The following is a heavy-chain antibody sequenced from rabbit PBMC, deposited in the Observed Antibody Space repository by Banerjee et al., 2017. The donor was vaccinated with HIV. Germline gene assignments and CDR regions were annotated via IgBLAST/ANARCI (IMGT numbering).Heavy chain of an antibody. CDR1: GFSLSTSYY. Sequence: QEQLEESGGDLVKPEGSLTLTCTASGFSLSTSYYMCWVRQAPGKGLEWIACIYTGNTGRTTYASWAKGRFTISKTSSTTVTLQMTSLTAADTATYFCARDLAGVIGWNFDLWGPGTLVTVS. J-gene: IGHJ4*01. D-gene: IGHD4-1*01. CDR3: ARDLAGVIGWNFDL. V-gene: IGHV1S45*01. CDR2: IYTGNTGRT.